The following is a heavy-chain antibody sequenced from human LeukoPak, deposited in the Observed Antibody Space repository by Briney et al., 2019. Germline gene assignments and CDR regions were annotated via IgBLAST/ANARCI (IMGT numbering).Heavy chain of an antibody. Sequence: SETLSLTCTVSGGSISSGSYYWSWIRQPAGKGLEWIGRIYTSGSTNYNPSLKSRVTISVDTSKNQFSLKLSSVTAADTAVYYCARGGVGAPGGWYYYYMDVWGKGTTVTISS. V-gene: IGHV4-61*02. J-gene: IGHJ6*03. CDR2: IYTSGST. CDR1: GGSISSGSYY. CDR3: ARGGVGAPGGWYYYYMDV. D-gene: IGHD1-26*01.